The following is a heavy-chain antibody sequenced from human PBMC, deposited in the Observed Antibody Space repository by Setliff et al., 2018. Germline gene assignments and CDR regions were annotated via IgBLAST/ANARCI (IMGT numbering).Heavy chain of an antibody. D-gene: IGHD6-13*01. CDR3: ARAGLAAAGRKGVFDH. CDR2: ISTYTGNT. Sequence: ASVKVSCKASGYTFSSYGITWVRQAPGQGLEWMGWISTYTGNTNYAQKLQGRVTMTTDTSTSTAYLELRSLTSDDTAVYYCARAGLAAAGRKGVFDHWGQGTLVTVSS. CDR1: GYTFSSYG. J-gene: IGHJ4*02. V-gene: IGHV1-18*01.